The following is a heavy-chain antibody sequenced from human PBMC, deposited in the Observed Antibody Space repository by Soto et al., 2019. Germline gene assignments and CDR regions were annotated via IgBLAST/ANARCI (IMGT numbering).Heavy chain of an antibody. J-gene: IGHJ6*03. V-gene: IGHV4-59*08. Sequence: SETLSLTCTFSGCSISSYYWILIRQPPGKGLEWIGYIYYSGSTNYNPSLKSRVTISVDTSKNQFSLKLSSVTAADTAVYYCARRFGVPPYYYYYMDVWGKGTTVTVSS. CDR1: GCSISSYY. CDR3: ARRFGVPPYYYYYMDV. D-gene: IGHD3-3*01. CDR2: IYYSGST.